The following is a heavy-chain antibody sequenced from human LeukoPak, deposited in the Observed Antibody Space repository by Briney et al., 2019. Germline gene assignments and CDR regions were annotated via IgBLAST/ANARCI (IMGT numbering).Heavy chain of an antibody. Sequence: SLRLSCAASGFTFSNYGMHWVRQAPGKGLEWVAIISYDGSNKYYADSVKGRFTISRDNSKNTLYLQMNSPRAEDTAVYYCAKDGHRGLICGGDCYWWFDPWGQGTLVTVSS. D-gene: IGHD2-21*02. J-gene: IGHJ5*02. V-gene: IGHV3-30*18. CDR2: ISYDGSNK. CDR3: AKDGHRGLICGGDCYWWFDP. CDR1: GFTFSNYG.